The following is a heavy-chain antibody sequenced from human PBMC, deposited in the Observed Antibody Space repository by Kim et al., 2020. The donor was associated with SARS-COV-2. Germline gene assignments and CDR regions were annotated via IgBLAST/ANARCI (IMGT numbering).Heavy chain of an antibody. CDR2: IYTSGST. D-gene: IGHD3-22*01. Sequence: SETLSLTCTVSGGSISSGSYYWSWIRQPAGKGLEWIGRIYTSGSTNYNPSLKSRVTISVDTSKNQFSLKLSSVTAADTAVYYCARAIHDSSGYYYYLFDYWGQGTLVTVSS. J-gene: IGHJ4*02. V-gene: IGHV4-61*02. CDR1: GGSISSGSYY. CDR3: ARAIHDSSGYYYYLFDY.